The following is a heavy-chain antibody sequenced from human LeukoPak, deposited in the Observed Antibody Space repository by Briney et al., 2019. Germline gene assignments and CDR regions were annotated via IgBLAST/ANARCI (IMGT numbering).Heavy chain of an antibody. CDR3: ARDGAYSYLGY. CDR2: IYTSGST. V-gene: IGHV4-61*02. Sequence: TLSLTCTVSGGSISSGSYYWSWIRQPAGKGLEWIGRIYTSGSTNYNPSLKSRVTISVDTSKNQFSLKLSSVTAADTAVYYCARDGAYSYLGYWGRGTLVTVSS. J-gene: IGHJ4*02. D-gene: IGHD5-18*01. CDR1: GGSISSGSYY.